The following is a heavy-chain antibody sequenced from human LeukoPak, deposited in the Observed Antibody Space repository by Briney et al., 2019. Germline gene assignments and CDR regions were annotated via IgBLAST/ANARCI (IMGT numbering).Heavy chain of an antibody. J-gene: IGHJ4*02. D-gene: IGHD2-21*01. Sequence: GRSLRLSCAASGFNFRTYAMHWVRQAPGRGLEWVTIISYDGSNKYYADSVKGRFTISRDNSKNPLYLQMNNLRPEDTAVYYCAREICGGECYADSWGQGTLGTVSS. V-gene: IGHV3-30*04. CDR2: ISYDGSNK. CDR3: AREICGGECYADS. CDR1: GFNFRTYA.